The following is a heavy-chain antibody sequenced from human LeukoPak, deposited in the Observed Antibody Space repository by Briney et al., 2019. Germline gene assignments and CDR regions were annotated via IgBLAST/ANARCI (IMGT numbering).Heavy chain of an antibody. CDR1: GGSISSGSYY. Sequence: PSETLSLTCTASGGSISSGSYYWSWIRQPAGTGLEWIGRIYTSGSTNYNPSLKSRVTISVDTSKNQFSLKLSSVTAADTAVYYCARGRHGLQPFDYWGQGTLVTVSS. CDR3: ARGRHGLQPFDY. CDR2: IYTSGST. J-gene: IGHJ4*02. D-gene: IGHD4-17*01. V-gene: IGHV4-61*02.